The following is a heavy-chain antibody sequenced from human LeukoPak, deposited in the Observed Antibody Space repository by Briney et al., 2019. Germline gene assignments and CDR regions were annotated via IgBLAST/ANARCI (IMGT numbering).Heavy chain of an antibody. CDR2: IIPILGIA. CDR1: GGTFSSYA. J-gene: IGHJ4*02. D-gene: IGHD2-15*01. CDR3: ARVSGLYCSGGSCYDY. Sequence: GASVKVSCKASGGTFSSYAISWVRQAPGQGLEWMGRIIPILGIANYAQKFQGRVTITADKSTSTAYMELSSLRSDDTAVYYCARVSGLYCSGGSCYDYWGQGTLVTVSS. V-gene: IGHV1-69*04.